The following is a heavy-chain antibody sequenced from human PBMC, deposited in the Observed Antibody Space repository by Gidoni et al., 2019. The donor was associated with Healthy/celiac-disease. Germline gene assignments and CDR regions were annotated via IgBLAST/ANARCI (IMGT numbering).Heavy chain of an antibody. D-gene: IGHD5-12*01. CDR3: ARERVEGERWLLDY. CDR2: IYYSGST. V-gene: IGHV4-59*01. CDR1: GGSISSYY. Sequence: QVQLQESGPGLVKPSETLSLTCTVSGGSISSYYWSWIRQPPGKGLEWIGYIYYSGSTNYNPSLKSRVTISVDTSKNQFSLKLSSVTAADTAVYYCARERVEGERWLLDYWGQGTLVTVSS. J-gene: IGHJ4*02.